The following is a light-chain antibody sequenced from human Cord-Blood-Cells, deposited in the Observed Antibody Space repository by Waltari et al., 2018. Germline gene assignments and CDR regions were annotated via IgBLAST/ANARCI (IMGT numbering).Light chain of an antibody. J-gene: IGLJ3*02. Sequence: QSALTQPRSVSGSPGQSVTISCTGTSSDVGGYNYVPWYHQHPGKAPKLMIYDVSKRPSGVPDRFSGPKSGNTASLTISGLQAEDEADYYCCSYAGSYTWVFGGGTKLTVL. V-gene: IGLV2-11*01. CDR2: DVS. CDR1: SSDVGGYNY. CDR3: CSYAGSYTWV.